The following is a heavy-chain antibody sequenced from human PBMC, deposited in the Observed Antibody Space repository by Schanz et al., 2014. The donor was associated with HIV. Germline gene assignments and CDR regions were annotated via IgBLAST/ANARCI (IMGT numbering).Heavy chain of an antibody. CDR2: INPNSGGT. Sequence: QVQLVQSGAEVKKPGSSVKVSCKTFGGAFRIYAMSWVRQAPGQGLEWMGWINPNSGGTNYAQKFQGRVTLTRDTSISTAYMELSRLRSDDTAVYYCASGRFDTVIWWGDAFLIWGRGTMVTVSS. D-gene: IGHD5-18*01. V-gene: IGHV1-2*02. J-gene: IGHJ3*02. CDR3: ASGRFDTVIWWGDAFLI. CDR1: GGAFRIYA.